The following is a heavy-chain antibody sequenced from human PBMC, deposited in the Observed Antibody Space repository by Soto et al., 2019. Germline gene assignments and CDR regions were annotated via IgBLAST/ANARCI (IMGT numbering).Heavy chain of an antibody. D-gene: IGHD4-17*01. CDR3: ARQGSGTTFRPFAFDI. Sequence: QVQLVESGGGVVQPGRSLRLSCAASGFTFSSYAMHWVRQAPGKGLEWVAVISYDGSNKYYADSVKGRFTISRDNSKNTLYLQMNSLRAEDTAVYYCARQGSGTTFRPFAFDIWGQGTMFTVSS. CDR1: GFTFSSYA. V-gene: IGHV3-30-3*01. CDR2: ISYDGSNK. J-gene: IGHJ3*02.